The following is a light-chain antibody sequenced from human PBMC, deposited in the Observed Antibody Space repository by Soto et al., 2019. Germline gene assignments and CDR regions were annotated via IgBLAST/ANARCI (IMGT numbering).Light chain of an antibody. Sequence: DIQMTQSPSSLSASVGDRVTITCRASQRISSYLNWYQQKPGKTPKLLIYAASSMQSEVPSRFSGSGSGTDFTLTIISLQPEDFATYYCQQSYSTLLTFGGGTKVDIK. J-gene: IGKJ4*01. CDR2: AAS. CDR3: QQSYSTLLT. CDR1: QRISSY. V-gene: IGKV1-39*01.